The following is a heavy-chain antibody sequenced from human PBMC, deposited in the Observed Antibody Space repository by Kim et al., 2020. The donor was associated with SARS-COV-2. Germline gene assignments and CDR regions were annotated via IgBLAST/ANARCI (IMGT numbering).Heavy chain of an antibody. Sequence: SETLSLTCAVYGGSFSGYYWSWIRQPPGKGLEWIGEINHSGSTNYNPSLKSRVTISVDTSKNQFSLKLSSVTAADTAVYYCARRRIVVVPAAIPRGGYFDYWGQGTLVTVSS. D-gene: IGHD2-2*02. CDR2: INHSGST. CDR3: ARRRIVVVPAAIPRGGYFDY. V-gene: IGHV4-34*01. CDR1: GGSFSGYY. J-gene: IGHJ4*02.